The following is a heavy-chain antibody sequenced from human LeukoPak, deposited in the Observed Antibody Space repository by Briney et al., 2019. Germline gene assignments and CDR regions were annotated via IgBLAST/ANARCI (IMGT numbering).Heavy chain of an antibody. CDR2: INPNSGVT. J-gene: IGHJ5*02. CDR1: GYTFTGYY. CDR3: ARGPSVVVVAATRVLGGNWFDP. V-gene: IGHV1-2*02. D-gene: IGHD2-15*01. Sequence: GASVKVSCKASGYTFTGYYMHWVRQAPGQGLEWMGWINPNSGVTNYAQKFQGRVTMTRDTSISTAYMELSRLRSDDTAVYYCARGPSVVVVAATRVLGGNWFDPWGQGTLVTVSS.